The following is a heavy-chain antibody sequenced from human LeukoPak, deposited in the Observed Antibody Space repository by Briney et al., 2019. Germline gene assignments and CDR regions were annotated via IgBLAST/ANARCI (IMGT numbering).Heavy chain of an antibody. Sequence: PGESLKISCKGSGYSFTNYWLGWVRQMPGKGLEWMGIFYPGDSNTRYNPSFQGQVTFSADKSISTAYLQWSSLKASDTAMYYCARPNWARRYFDYWGQGTLVTVSS. J-gene: IGHJ4*02. V-gene: IGHV5-51*01. CDR2: FYPGDSNT. CDR1: GYSFTNYW. CDR3: ARPNWARRYFDY. D-gene: IGHD7-27*01.